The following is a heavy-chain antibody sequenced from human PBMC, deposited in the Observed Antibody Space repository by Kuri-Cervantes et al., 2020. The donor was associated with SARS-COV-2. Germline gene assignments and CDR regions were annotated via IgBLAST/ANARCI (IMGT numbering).Heavy chain of an antibody. J-gene: IGHJ3*01. Sequence: SVKVSCKASGGTFSSYAISWVRQAPGQGLEWMGGIIPIFGTANYAQKFQGRVTITADKSTSTAYMELRSLRSEDTAMYFCATQRCSNGVCYSNEPFDVWGQGTMVTVSS. CDR3: ATQRCSNGVCYSNEPFDV. CDR2: IIPIFGTA. CDR1: GGTFSSYA. V-gene: IGHV1-69*06. D-gene: IGHD2-21*02.